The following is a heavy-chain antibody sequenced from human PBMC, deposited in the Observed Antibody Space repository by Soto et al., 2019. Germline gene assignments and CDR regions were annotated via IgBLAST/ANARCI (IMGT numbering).Heavy chain of an antibody. J-gene: IGHJ4*02. D-gene: IGHD2-21*02. CDR3: RSNVVVTASTEDDY. CDR2: ISYDGSNK. V-gene: IGHV3-30*03. CDR1: GFTFSSYG. Sequence: GGSLRLSCAASGFTFSSYGMHWVRQAPGKGLEWVAVISYDGSNKYYADSVKGRFTISRDNSKNTLYLQMNSLRAEDTAVYYCRSNVVVTASTEDDYWGRGTLVTVSS.